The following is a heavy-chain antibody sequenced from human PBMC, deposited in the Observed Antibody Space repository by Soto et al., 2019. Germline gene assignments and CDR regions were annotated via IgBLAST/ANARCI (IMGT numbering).Heavy chain of an antibody. Sequence: EVQLVESGEGLVQPGGSLRLSCAASGFTFSSYAIHWVRQAPGKGLEYVSAISSNGGSTYYADSVKGRFTISRDNSKNTLYLQMGSLRAEDMAVYYCARGAGWFDYWGQGTLVTVSS. V-gene: IGHV3-64*02. CDR1: GFTFSSYA. J-gene: IGHJ4*02. CDR2: ISSNGGST. CDR3: ARGAGWFDY. D-gene: IGHD2-15*01.